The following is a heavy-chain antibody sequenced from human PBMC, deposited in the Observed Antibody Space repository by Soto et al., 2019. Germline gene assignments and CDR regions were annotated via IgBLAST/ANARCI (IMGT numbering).Heavy chain of an antibody. CDR1: GFTFSDYY. V-gene: IGHV3-11*01. D-gene: IGHD3-22*01. CDR2: ISSSGSTI. Sequence: GGSLRLSCAASGFTFSDYYMSWIRQAPGKGLEWVSYISSSGSTIYYADSVKGRFTISRDNAKNSLYLQMNSLRAEDTAVYYCASGYYDSSGYSPFDPWGQGTLVTVSS. CDR3: ASGYYDSSGYSPFDP. J-gene: IGHJ5*02.